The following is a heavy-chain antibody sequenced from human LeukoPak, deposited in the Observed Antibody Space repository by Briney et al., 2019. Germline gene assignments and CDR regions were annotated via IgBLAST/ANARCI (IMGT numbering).Heavy chain of an antibody. CDR1: GGSFSGYC. CDR3: ARGVGWYCSGGSCYWDY. Sequence: SETLSLTCAVYGGSFSGYCWSWIRQPPGKGLEWIGEINHSGSTNYNPSLKSRVTISVDTSKNQFSLKLSSVTAADTAVYYCARGVGWYCSGGSCYWDYWGQGTLVTVSS. CDR2: INHSGST. J-gene: IGHJ4*02. V-gene: IGHV4-34*01. D-gene: IGHD2-15*01.